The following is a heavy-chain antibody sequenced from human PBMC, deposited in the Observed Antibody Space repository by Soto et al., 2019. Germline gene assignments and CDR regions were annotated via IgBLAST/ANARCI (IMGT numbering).Heavy chain of an antibody. V-gene: IGHV3-64*01. J-gene: IGHJ6*03. Sequence: EVQLVESGGGLVQPGGSLRLSCAASGFTFSSYAMHWVRQAPGKGLEYVSAISSNGGSTYYANSVKGRFTISRDNSKNTLYLQMGSLRAEDMAVYYCARGYCSGGSCYSGYYSYYMDVWGKGTTVTVSS. CDR3: ARGYCSGGSCYSGYYSYYMDV. D-gene: IGHD2-15*01. CDR1: GFTFSSYA. CDR2: ISSNGGST.